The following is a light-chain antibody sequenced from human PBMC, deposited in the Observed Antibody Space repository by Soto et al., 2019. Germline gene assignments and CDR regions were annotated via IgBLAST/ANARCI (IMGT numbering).Light chain of an antibody. Sequence: QSVLTQPPSVSEAPRQRVTISCSGSSSNIGNNAVNWYQQLPGKAPKLLIYYDDLLPSGVSDRFSGSNSGTSASLAISGLQSEDEADYYCAAWDDSLNAVVFGGGTKLTVL. CDR1: SSNIGNNA. CDR2: YDD. V-gene: IGLV1-36*01. J-gene: IGLJ2*01. CDR3: AAWDDSLNAVV.